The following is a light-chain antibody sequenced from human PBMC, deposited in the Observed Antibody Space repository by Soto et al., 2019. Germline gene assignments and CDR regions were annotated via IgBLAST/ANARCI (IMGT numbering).Light chain of an antibody. J-gene: IGKJ1*01. Sequence: DIQMTQSPSSLSASVGDRVTITCRASQSISTYLNWYQQKPGKAPKLLILVASTLPSGVPSRFSGSGSGTDFTLTISSLQPEELATDDGQQRYSNTQTFGQGTKVDIK. CDR3: QQRYSNTQT. CDR1: QSISTY. CDR2: VAS. V-gene: IGKV1-39*01.